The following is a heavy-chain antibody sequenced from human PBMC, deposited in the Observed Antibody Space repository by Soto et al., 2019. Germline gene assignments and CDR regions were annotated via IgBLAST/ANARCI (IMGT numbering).Heavy chain of an antibody. J-gene: IGHJ4*02. CDR2: INAGKGNT. D-gene: IGHD2-2*01. CDR3: ARAGDDCSTTTCYVIDY. Sequence: WASVKVSCKASGYTLTTYAIHWVRQAPGQRLEWMAWINAGKGNTKYSQNFQGRVTVTRDTSASTAYMELNSLRSEDTAVYYCARAGDDCSTTTCYVIDYWGQGSLVTVSS. V-gene: IGHV1-3*01. CDR1: GYTLTTYA.